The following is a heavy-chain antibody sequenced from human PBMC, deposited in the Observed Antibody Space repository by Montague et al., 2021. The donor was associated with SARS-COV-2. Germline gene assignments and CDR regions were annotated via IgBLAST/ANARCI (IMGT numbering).Heavy chain of an antibody. CDR2: ISGSSSYT. CDR3: AFSAFPTGAFDI. V-gene: IGHV3-11*03. CDR1: GFTFSDYY. D-gene: IGHD1-26*01. J-gene: IGHJ3*02. Sequence: SLRLSCAASGFTFSDYYMSWIRQAPGKGLEWVSYISGSSSYTNYADSVKGRFTISRDNAKNSLYLQMNGLRAEDTAVYYCAFSAFPTGAFDIWGQGTWSPSLQ.